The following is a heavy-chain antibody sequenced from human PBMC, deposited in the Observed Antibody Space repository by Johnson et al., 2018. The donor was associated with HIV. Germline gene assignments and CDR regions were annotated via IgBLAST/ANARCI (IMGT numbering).Heavy chain of an antibody. CDR2: IKQDGSEK. V-gene: IGHV3-7*01. J-gene: IGHJ3*02. D-gene: IGHD2-21*02. Sequence: VLLVESGGGLVQPGGSLRLSCAASGFTFSSYWMSWVRQAPGKGLEWVANIKQDGSEKFYVDSVKGRFTVSRDNAKNSLYLQMNSLRLEDTAVYYWVRDDYAFQIWGQGTMVTVSS. CDR3: VRDDYAFQI. CDR1: GFTFSSYW.